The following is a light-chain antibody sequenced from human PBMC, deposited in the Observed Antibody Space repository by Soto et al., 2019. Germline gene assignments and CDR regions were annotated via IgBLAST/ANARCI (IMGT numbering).Light chain of an antibody. CDR2: LNSDGSH. CDR1: SGHSSYA. Sequence: QSVLTQSPSASASLGASVKLTCTLSSGHSSYAIAWHQQQPEKGPRYLMKLNSDGSHSKGDGIPDRFSGSSSGAERYLTISGLQSEDEADDYCQTWGTGPRVFGGGTKLTVL. CDR3: QTWGTGPRV. V-gene: IGLV4-69*01. J-gene: IGLJ3*02.